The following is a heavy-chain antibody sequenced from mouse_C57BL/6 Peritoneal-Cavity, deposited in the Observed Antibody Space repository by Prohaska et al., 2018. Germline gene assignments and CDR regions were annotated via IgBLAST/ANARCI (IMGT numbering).Heavy chain of an antibody. CDR3: ARHYSSYSYWYFDV. CDR2: SPGSGST. Sequence: SPGSGSTNYNEKFKGKATFTADTSSNTAYMQLSSLTTEDSAIYYCARHYSSYSYWYFDVWGTGTTVTVSS. J-gene: IGHJ1*03. V-gene: IGHV1-9*01. D-gene: IGHD1-1*01.